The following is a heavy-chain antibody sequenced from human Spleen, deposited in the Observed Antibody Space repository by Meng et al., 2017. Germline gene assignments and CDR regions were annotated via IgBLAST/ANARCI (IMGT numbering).Heavy chain of an antibody. J-gene: IGHJ4*02. CDR1: GFTFSSYG. Sequence: GESLKISCAASGFTFSSYGMHWVRQAPGKGLEWVAVIWYDGSNKYYADSVKGRFTISRDNSKNTLYLQMNSLRAEDTAVYYCAREGSVVTPFFDYWGQGTLVTVSS. CDR3: AREGSVVTPFFDY. V-gene: IGHV3-33*08. D-gene: IGHD4-23*01. CDR2: IWYDGSNK.